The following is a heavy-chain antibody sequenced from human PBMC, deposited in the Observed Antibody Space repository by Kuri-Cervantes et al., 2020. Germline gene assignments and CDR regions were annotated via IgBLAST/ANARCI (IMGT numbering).Heavy chain of an antibody. V-gene: IGHV3-30*02. CDR2: IRYDGSNK. J-gene: IGHJ3*02. D-gene: IGHD1-26*01. Sequence: GESLKISCAASGFTFSSYGMHWVRQAPGKGLEWVAFIRYDGSNKYYADSVKGRFTISRDNAKNSLYLQMNSLRAEDTAVYYCAREDYGSHTDAFDIWGQGTMVTVSS. CDR3: AREDYGSHTDAFDI. CDR1: GFTFSSYG.